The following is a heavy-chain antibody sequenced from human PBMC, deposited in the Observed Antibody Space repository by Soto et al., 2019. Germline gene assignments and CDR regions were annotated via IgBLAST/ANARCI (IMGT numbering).Heavy chain of an antibody. CDR2: INPNSGGT. CDR1: GYTFTGYY. Sequence: RASVKVSCKASGYTFTGYYMHWVRQAPGQGLEWMGWINPNSGGTNYAQKFQGRVTMTRDTSISTAYMELSRLRSDDTVVYYCARGFDYEARNAFDIWGQGTMVTVSS. D-gene: IGHD4-17*01. CDR3: ARGFDYEARNAFDI. V-gene: IGHV1-2*02. J-gene: IGHJ3*02.